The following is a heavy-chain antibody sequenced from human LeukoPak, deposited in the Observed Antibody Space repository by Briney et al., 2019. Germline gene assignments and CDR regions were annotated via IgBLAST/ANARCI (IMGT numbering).Heavy chain of an antibody. D-gene: IGHD4-17*01. CDR1: GYTFTDYY. CDR3: ARDRGTTYASDI. CDR2: INPNSGDT. Sequence: SVKVSCKASGYTFTDYYLHWVRQAPEQGLEWMGRINPNSGDTNYAQRFQGRVTMTRDTSISTAYMELRRLTSDDTAVYYCARDRGTTYASDIWGQGTMVTVSS. V-gene: IGHV1-2*06. J-gene: IGHJ3*02.